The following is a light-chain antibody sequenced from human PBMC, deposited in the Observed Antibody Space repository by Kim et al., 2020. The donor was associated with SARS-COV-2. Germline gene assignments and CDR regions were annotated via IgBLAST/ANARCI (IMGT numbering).Light chain of an antibody. V-gene: IGKV1-27*01. Sequence: DIQMTQSPSSVSASVGDRVTITCRASQGISNYLAWYQQKPGKVPKLLIYEVSTLQSGVPSRFSGSGSGTDFTLTISSLQPEDVATYYGQKCNSAPFTFGPGTKVDIK. J-gene: IGKJ3*01. CDR2: EVS. CDR3: QKCNSAPFT. CDR1: QGISNY.